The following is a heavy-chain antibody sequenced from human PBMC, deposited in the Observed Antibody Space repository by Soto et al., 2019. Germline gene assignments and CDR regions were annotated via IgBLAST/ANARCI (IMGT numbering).Heavy chain of an antibody. CDR2: IIPLSGTP. V-gene: IGHV1-69*01. D-gene: IGHD3-10*01. J-gene: IGHJ4*02. Sequence: QVQLVQSGAEVKRPGSSVKVSCKLSGGTFSNGAFSWVRQAPGQGLEWMGGIIPLSGTPSYAQKFQSRVTVTADESSSTVYMELSSLTSDDTAIYYCANERVGEMAAGGYFDSWGQGTLVSVSS. CDR1: GGTFSNGA. CDR3: ANERVGEMAAGGYFDS.